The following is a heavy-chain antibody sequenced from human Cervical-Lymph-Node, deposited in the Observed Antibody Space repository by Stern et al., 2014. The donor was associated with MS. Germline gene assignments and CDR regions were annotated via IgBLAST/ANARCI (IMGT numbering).Heavy chain of an antibody. V-gene: IGHV3-9*01. Sequence: EVHLVESGGGLVQPGRSLRLSCAGSRFNFDDYAMHWVRHAPGRGLAWVSRIRWNSGSMDYADSIKVRFTISRDSAKNSLYLQMDSLRVEDTAIYYCAKDISSGRWEAQYYYGMDVWGQGTTVTVSS. CDR3: AKDISSGRWEAQYYYGMDV. CDR1: RFNFDDYA. J-gene: IGHJ6*02. D-gene: IGHD6-19*01. CDR2: IRWNSGSM.